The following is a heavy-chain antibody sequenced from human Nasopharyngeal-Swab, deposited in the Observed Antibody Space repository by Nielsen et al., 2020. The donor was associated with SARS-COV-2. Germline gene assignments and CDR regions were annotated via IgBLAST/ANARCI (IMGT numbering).Heavy chain of an antibody. J-gene: IGHJ4*02. D-gene: IGHD3-9*01. V-gene: IGHV3-23*01. CDR2: ISGSGGST. Sequence: GESLKISCAASGFTFSSYAMSWVRQAPGKGLEWVSGISGSGGSTYYADSVKGRFTISRDNSKNTLYLQMTSLRAEDTAVYYCAKISHILTAYYPSDYWGQGTLVTVSS. CDR1: GFTFSSYA. CDR3: AKISHILTAYYPSDY.